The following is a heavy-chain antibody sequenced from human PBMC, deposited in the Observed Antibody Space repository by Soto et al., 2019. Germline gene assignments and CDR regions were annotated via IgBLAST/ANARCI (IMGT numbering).Heavy chain of an antibody. CDR3: AILRGGSGSFIGS. CDR1: GFIFSGYF. Sequence: EVTLVESGGGLVQPGGYLRLSCAASGFIFSGYFMHWVRRAQGKGLVWVSRINSDGSSTTYANCVKGRLTIARDNAKYMFYLQMLCGRAEDTAVYYCAILRGGSGSFIGSWGLGTLV. V-gene: IGHV3-74*03. CDR2: INSDGSST. D-gene: IGHD3-10*01. J-gene: IGHJ5*02.